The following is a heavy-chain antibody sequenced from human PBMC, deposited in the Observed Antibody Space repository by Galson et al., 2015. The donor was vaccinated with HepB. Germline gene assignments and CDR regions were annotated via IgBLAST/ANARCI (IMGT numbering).Heavy chain of an antibody. Sequence: LSLTCTVSGGSISSGGYYWSWIRQHPGKGLEWIGYIYYSGSTYYNPSLKSRVTISVDTSKNQFSLKLSSVTAADTAVYYCARGAAGGVVVPVWFDPWGQGTLVTVSS. J-gene: IGHJ5*02. CDR3: ARGAAGGVVVPVWFDP. D-gene: IGHD2-2*01. CDR1: GGSISSGGYY. CDR2: IYYSGST. V-gene: IGHV4-31*03.